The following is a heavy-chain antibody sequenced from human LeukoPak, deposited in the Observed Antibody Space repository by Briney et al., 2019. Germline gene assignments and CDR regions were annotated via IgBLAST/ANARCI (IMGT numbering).Heavy chain of an antibody. CDR2: IIPIFGTA. CDR3: ARGDCSSTNCYQGGYYYYYYMDV. J-gene: IGHJ6*03. D-gene: IGHD2-2*01. CDR1: GGTFSSYA. V-gene: IGHV1-69*06. Sequence: SVKVSCKASGGTFSSYAISWVRQAPGQGLEWMGGIIPIFGTANYAQKFQGSVTITADKSTSTAYMELSSLRSEDTAVYYCARGDCSSTNCYQGGYYYYYYMDVWGKGTTVTVSS.